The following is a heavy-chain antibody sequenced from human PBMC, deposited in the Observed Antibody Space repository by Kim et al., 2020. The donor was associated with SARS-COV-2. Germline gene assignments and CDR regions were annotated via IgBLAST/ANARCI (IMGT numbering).Heavy chain of an antibody. V-gene: IGHV3-20*01. J-gene: IGHJ4*02. D-gene: IGHD3-10*01. Sequence: GGSLRLSCAASGFTFDDYGMSWVRQAPGKGLEWVSGIKWNGGSTGYADSVKGRFTISRDNAKNSLYLQMNSLRAEDTALYHCARSYGSGSYSYIDYWGQGTLVTVSS. CDR3: ARSYGSGSYSYIDY. CDR1: GFTFDDYG. CDR2: IKWNGGST.